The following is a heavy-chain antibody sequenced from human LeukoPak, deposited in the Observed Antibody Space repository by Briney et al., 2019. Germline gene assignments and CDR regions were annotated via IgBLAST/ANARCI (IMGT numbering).Heavy chain of an antibody. J-gene: IGHJ4*02. CDR2: ISSSGSTI. CDR1: GFTFSDYY. CDR3: ARDEYYYDSSTGFDY. D-gene: IGHD3-22*01. Sequence: PGGSLRLSCAASGFTFSDYYMSWIRQAPGQGLEWVSYISSSGSTIYYADSVKGRFTISRDNAKNSLYLQMNSLRAEDTAVYYCARDEYYYDSSTGFDYWGQGTLVTVSS. V-gene: IGHV3-11*04.